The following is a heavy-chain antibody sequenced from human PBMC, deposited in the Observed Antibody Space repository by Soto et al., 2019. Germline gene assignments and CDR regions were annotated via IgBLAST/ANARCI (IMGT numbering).Heavy chain of an antibody. CDR1: GFTFDDYA. CDR3: AKGVRYCTNGVCYGSNYYYYGMDV. J-gene: IGHJ6*02. V-gene: IGHV3-9*01. CDR2: ISWNSGSI. Sequence: EVQLVESGGGLVQPGRSLRLSCAASGFTFDDYAMHWVRQAPGKGLEWVSGISWNSGSIDYADSVKGRFTISRDNAKNPLYLQMNSLTTEDTALYYCAKGVRYCTNGVCYGSNYYYYGMDVWGQGTTVTVSS. D-gene: IGHD2-8*01.